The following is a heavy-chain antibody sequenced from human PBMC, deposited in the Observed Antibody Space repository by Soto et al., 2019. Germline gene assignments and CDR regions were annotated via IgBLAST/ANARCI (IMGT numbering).Heavy chain of an antibody. CDR3: RCGPGHHSLRFLEWLTLGRGMDG. Sequence: QVQLVESGGGVVQPGRSLRLSCAASGFPFSRYGMHWVRQAPGTGLEWVAVISSAGSNKYYADSVKGRFTISRDNSKNTLYLQMNSLRAEDTAVYYWRCGPGHHSLRFLEWLTLGRGMDGWGQGTTVTVSS. V-gene: IGHV3-30*03. CDR2: ISSAGSNK. CDR1: GFPFSRYG. J-gene: IGHJ6*02. D-gene: IGHD3-3*01.